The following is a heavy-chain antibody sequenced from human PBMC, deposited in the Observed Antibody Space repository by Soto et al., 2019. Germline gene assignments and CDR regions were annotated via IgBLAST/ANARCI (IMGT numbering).Heavy chain of an antibody. CDR1: GFTFSDYY. J-gene: IGHJ5*02. V-gene: IGHV3-11*01. Sequence: PGGSLRLSCAASGFTFSDYYMSWIRQAPGKGLEWVSYISSSGSTIYYADSVKGRFTISRDNAKNSLYLQMNSLRAEDTAVYYCARRTFSIAVAGSNWFDPWGQGTLVTVSS. CDR2: ISSSGSTI. D-gene: IGHD6-19*01. CDR3: ARRTFSIAVAGSNWFDP.